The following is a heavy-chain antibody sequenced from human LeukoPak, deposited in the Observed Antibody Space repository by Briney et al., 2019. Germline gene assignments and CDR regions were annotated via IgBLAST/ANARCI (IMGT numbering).Heavy chain of an antibody. CDR1: GFTFSSYW. Sequence: PGGSLRLSCAASGFTFSSYWMHWVRQAPGKGLVWVSRINTDGSSTSYADSVKGRFTISRDNAKNTPYLQMNSLRAEDTAVYYCAREMVADSSGYYDYWGQGTLVTVSS. V-gene: IGHV3-74*01. CDR2: INTDGSST. CDR3: AREMVADSSGYYDY. J-gene: IGHJ4*02. D-gene: IGHD3-22*01.